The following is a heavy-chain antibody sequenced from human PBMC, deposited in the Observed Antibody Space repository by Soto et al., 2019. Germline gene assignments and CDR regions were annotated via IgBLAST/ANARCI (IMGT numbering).Heavy chain of an antibody. CDR2: VAYDGSKT. CDR3: ARWVGGSMYDNSGKYDS. Sequence: QVQLVESGGGVVQPGRSLRLTCAASGFTFSSNGMHWVRQAPGTGLEWVSLVAYDGSKTYYGDSVRGRFTISRDNSENTLYLQMNSLRAEDTAVYYCARWVGGSMYDNSGKYDSWGQGTLVTVSS. J-gene: IGHJ5*01. CDR1: GFTFSSNG. V-gene: IGHV3-30*03. D-gene: IGHD3-22*01.